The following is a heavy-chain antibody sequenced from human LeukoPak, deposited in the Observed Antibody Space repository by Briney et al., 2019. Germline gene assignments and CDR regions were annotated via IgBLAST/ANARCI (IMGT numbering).Heavy chain of an antibody. J-gene: IGHJ4*02. Sequence: SETLSLTRTVSGGSISSGSYYWSWIRQPAGKGLEWIGRIYASGSTKYNPSLKSRVTISVDTSKNQFSLKLSSVTAADTAVYHCARARAYSSSWYYFDYWGQGTLVTVSS. D-gene: IGHD6-13*01. V-gene: IGHV4-61*02. CDR2: IYASGST. CDR3: ARARAYSSSWYYFDY. CDR1: GGSISSGSYY.